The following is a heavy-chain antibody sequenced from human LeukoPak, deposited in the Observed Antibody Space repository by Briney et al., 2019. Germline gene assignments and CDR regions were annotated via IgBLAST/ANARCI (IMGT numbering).Heavy chain of an antibody. V-gene: IGHV3-48*04. Sequence: GGSLRLSCVASGFTFSGFSMNWVRQAPGTGLEWVSYIKSTSSIIYYADSVKGRFTISRDNAKNSLYLQMNSLRAEDTAVYYCARPHGIAAAERYYYYYYGMDVWGQGTTVTVSS. CDR3: ARPHGIAAAERYYYYYYGMDV. J-gene: IGHJ6*02. CDR1: GFTFSGFS. CDR2: IKSTSSII. D-gene: IGHD6-13*01.